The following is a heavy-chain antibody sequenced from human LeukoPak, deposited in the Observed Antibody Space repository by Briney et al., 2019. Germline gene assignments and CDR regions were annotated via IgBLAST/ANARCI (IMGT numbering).Heavy chain of an antibody. CDR1: GFTVSSNY. Sequence: GGSLRLSCAASGFTVSSNYMSWVRQAPGKGLEWVSVIYSGGSTYYADSVKGRFTISRDNSKNTLYLQMNSLRAEDTAVYYCARGLYYYDSSASASWFDPWGQGTLVTVSS. V-gene: IGHV3-53*01. J-gene: IGHJ5*02. CDR3: ARGLYYYDSSASASWFDP. D-gene: IGHD3-22*01. CDR2: IYSGGST.